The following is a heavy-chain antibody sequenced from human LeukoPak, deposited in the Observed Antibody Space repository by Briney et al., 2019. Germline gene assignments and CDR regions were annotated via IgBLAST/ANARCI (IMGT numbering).Heavy chain of an antibody. Sequence: SQTLSLTCAISGDSVSSNSAAWNWIRQSPSRGLEWLGRTYYRSKWYNDYAVSVKSRITINPDTSKNQFSLQLNSVTPEDTAVYYCATLPTYYYGSGSRGYFDYWGQGTLVTVSS. D-gene: IGHD3-10*01. J-gene: IGHJ4*02. V-gene: IGHV6-1*01. CDR2: TYYRSKWYN. CDR3: ATLPTYYYGSGSRGYFDY. CDR1: GDSVSSNSAA.